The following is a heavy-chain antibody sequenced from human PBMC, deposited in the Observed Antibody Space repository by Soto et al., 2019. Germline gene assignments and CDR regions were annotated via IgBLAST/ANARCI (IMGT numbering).Heavy chain of an antibody. CDR2: TSGSGGST. D-gene: IGHD5-12*01. CDR3: ARGDGYPLPGFFDY. Sequence: EVQLLESGGGLVQPGGSLRLSCAASGFTFSSYTMSWVRQAPGKGLEWVSATSGSGGSTYYADSVKGRFTISRDNSNNTLYLQMNSLRAEDTAVCACARGDGYPLPGFFDYWGQGALVTVSS. V-gene: IGHV3-23*01. CDR1: GFTFSSYT. J-gene: IGHJ4*02.